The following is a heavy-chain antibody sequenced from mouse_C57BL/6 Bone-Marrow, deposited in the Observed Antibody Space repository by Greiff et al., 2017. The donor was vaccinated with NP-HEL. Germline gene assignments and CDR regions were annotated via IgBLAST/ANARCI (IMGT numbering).Heavy chain of an antibody. D-gene: IGHD1-1*01. CDR1: GYTFTTYW. J-gene: IGHJ3*01. Sequence: QVQLQQPGAELVKPGASVKLSCKASGYTFTTYWMQWVKQRPGQGLEWIGEIDPSDSYTNYNQKFKGQATLTVDTSSSTAYMQLSSLTSEYSAVYYCARKAYYGRSYEFAYWGQGTLVTVSA. V-gene: IGHV1-50*01. CDR3: ARKAYYGRSYEFAY. CDR2: IDPSDSYT.